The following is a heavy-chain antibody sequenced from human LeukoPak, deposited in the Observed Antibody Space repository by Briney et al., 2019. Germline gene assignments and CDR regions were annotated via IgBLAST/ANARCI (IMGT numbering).Heavy chain of an antibody. CDR1: GFTFSSYE. CDR2: ISSSGSTI. V-gene: IGHV3-48*03. D-gene: IGHD2-2*01. Sequence: GGSLRLSCAASGFTFSSYEMNWVRQAPGKGLEWVSYISSSGSTIYYADSVKGRFTISRDNAKNSLYLQMNSLRAEDTAVYYCAREKEGYCSRTSCYLDYYYYYMDVWGKGTTVTISS. J-gene: IGHJ6*03. CDR3: AREKEGYCSRTSCYLDYYYYYMDV.